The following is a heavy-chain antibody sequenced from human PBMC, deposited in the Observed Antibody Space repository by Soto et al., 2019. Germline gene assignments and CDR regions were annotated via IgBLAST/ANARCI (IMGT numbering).Heavy chain of an antibody. CDR3: ARLPTFDYYDSSGYYYDY. Sequence: QLQLQESGPGLVKPSETLSLTCTVSGGSISSSSYYWGWIRQPPGKGLEWIGSIYYSGSTYYNPSLKSRVTISVDTSKNQFSLKLSSVTAADTAVYYCARLPTFDYYDSSGYYYDYWGQGTLVTVSS. D-gene: IGHD3-22*01. CDR2: IYYSGST. J-gene: IGHJ4*02. V-gene: IGHV4-39*01. CDR1: GGSISSSSYY.